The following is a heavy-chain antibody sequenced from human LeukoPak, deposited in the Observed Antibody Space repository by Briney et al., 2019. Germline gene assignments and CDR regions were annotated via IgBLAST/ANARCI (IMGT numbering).Heavy chain of an antibody. Sequence: ASVNVSCTASGYTFTIYGISWVRQAPGQGLEWMGWISAYNGNTNYAQKLQGRVTMTTDTSTSTAYMELRSLRSDDTAVYYCARDFYEYSSSSGEVDYWGQGTLVTVSS. V-gene: IGHV1-18*01. J-gene: IGHJ4*02. D-gene: IGHD6-6*01. CDR3: ARDFYEYSSSSGEVDY. CDR1: GYTFTIYG. CDR2: ISAYNGNT.